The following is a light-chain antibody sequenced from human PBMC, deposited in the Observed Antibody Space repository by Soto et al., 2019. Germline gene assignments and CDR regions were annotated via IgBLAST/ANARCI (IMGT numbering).Light chain of an antibody. Sequence: EVVLTQSPATLSVSPGDRATLSCRASQYIGSAVAWYHQRSGQAPRLLIFDASIRVPTTPARFSGSVSGTEFTLTISSLESEDFAHYYCQQYNGSPPWTFGQGTRVEIK. CDR2: DAS. V-gene: IGKV3-15*01. CDR3: QQYNGSPPWT. CDR1: QYIGSA. J-gene: IGKJ1*01.